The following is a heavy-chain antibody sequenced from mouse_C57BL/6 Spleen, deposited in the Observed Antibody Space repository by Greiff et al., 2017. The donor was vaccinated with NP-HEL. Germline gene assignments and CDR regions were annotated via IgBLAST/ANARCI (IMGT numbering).Heavy chain of an antibody. CDR2: ISSGGDYI. CDR1: GFTFSSYA. Sequence: EVQVVESGEGLVKPGGSLKLSCAASGFTFSSYAMSWVRQTPEKRLEWVAYISSGGDYIYYADTVKGRFTISRDNARNTLYLQMSSLKSEDTAMYYRTREDSSGYIAYWGQGTLVTVSA. D-gene: IGHD3-2*02. J-gene: IGHJ3*01. CDR3: TREDSSGYIAY. V-gene: IGHV5-9-1*02.